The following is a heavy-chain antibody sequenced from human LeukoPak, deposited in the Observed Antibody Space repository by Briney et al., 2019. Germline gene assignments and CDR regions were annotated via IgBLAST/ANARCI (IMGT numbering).Heavy chain of an antibody. Sequence: PSETLSLACTVSGGSISSYYWSWIRQPPGKGLEWIGYIYYSGSTNYNPSLKSRVTISVDTSKNQFSLKLSSVTAADTAVYYCARGGGPYYYDSSGYYCDYWGQGTLVTVSS. CDR3: ARGGGPYYYDSSGYYCDY. J-gene: IGHJ4*02. CDR2: IYYSGST. CDR1: GGSISSYY. D-gene: IGHD3-22*01. V-gene: IGHV4-59*01.